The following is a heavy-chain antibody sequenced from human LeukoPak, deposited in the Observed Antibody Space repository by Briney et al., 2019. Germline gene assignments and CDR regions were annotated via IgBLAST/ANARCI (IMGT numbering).Heavy chain of an antibody. D-gene: IGHD2-8*02. CDR3: ARDPTDWWSRSGWYFDL. CDR1: AFTFSSYS. J-gene: IGHJ2*01. Sequence: VGSLRLSCVASAFTFSSYSMNWVRQAPGKGLEWVSSISTSSTFIYYADSVKGRFTISRDNAKNSLYLQMNSLRAEDTAVYYCARDPTDWWSRSGWYFDLWGRGTLVTVSS. CDR2: ISTSSTFI. V-gene: IGHV3-21*01.